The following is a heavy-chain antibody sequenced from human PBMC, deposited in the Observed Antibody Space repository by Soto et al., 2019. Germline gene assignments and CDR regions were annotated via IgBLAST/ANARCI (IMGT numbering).Heavy chain of an antibody. D-gene: IGHD5-12*01. Sequence: PGGSLRLSCTVSGATLTNVWMNWVRQAPGKGPEWVGRIKSETDGGTTDYAAPVKGRFTISRDDSENTLYLQMNSLKTEDTAVYYCSSTRRDGYNNYYYYYGMDVWGQGTTVTVSS. CDR3: SSTRRDGYNNYYYYYGMDV. CDR1: GATLTNVW. CDR2: IKSETDGGTT. V-gene: IGHV3-15*07. J-gene: IGHJ6*02.